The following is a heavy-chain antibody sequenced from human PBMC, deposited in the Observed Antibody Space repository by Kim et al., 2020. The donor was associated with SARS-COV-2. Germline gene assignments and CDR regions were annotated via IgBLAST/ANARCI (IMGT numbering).Heavy chain of an antibody. CDR1: GFTFDDYA. V-gene: IGHV3-9*01. CDR3: AKMSSDTPDY. Sequence: GGSLRLSCAASGFTFDDYAMHWVRQAPGKGLEWVSGISWNSGSIGYADSVKGRFTISRDNAKNSLYLQMNSLRAEDTALYYCAKMSSDTPDYWGQGTLVT. J-gene: IGHJ4*02. D-gene: IGHD6-19*01. CDR2: ISWNSGSI.